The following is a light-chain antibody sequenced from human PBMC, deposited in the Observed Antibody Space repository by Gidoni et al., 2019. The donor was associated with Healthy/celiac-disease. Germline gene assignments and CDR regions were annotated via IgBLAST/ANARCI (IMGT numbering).Light chain of an antibody. CDR2: GAS. J-gene: IGKJ4*01. CDR3: QQYNNWPPLT. Sequence: IVMTQSPATLSVSSGERATPSCRASQSVSSNLAWYQQKPGQAPRLHIYGASTRATGIPARFSGSGSGTEFTLTISSLQSEDFAVYYCQQYNNWPPLTFGGGTKVEIK. CDR1: QSVSSN. V-gene: IGKV3-15*01.